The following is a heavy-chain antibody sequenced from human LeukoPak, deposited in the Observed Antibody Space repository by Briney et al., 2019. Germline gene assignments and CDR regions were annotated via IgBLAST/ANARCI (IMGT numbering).Heavy chain of an antibody. CDR2: ISGSGGST. CDR1: GFTFKNYS. V-gene: IGHV3-43*02. Sequence: GGSLRLSCAASGFTFKNYSMNWVRQAPGKGLEWVSAISGSGGSTYYADSVKGRFTISRDNSKNSLYLQMNSLRAEDTALYYCAKDSSGYYWDYWGQGTLVTVSS. CDR3: AKDSSGYYWDY. J-gene: IGHJ4*02. D-gene: IGHD3-22*01.